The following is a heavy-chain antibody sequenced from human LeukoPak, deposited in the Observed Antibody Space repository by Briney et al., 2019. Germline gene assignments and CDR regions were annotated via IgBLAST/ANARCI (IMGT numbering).Heavy chain of an antibody. CDR2: ISHSGST. CDR1: GGSFSGYY. J-gene: IGHJ4*02. Sequence: SETLSLTCAVYGGSFSGYYWSWIRQPPGKGLEWIGEISHSGSTNYNPSLKSRVTISVDTSKNQFSLKLSSVTAADTAVYYCARLPFCDTTSCPFDYWGQGTLVTVSS. CDR3: ARLPFCDTTSCPFDY. V-gene: IGHV4-34*01. D-gene: IGHD2-2*01.